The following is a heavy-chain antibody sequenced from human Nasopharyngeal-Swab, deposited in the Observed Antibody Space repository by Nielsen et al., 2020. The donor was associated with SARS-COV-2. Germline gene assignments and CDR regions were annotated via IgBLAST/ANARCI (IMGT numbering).Heavy chain of an antibody. CDR2: IYYSGST. J-gene: IGHJ5*02. D-gene: IGHD3-9*01. CDR1: GGSISSSSYY. CDR3: ARTYYDILTGYLKFDP. V-gene: IGHV4-39*01. Sequence: SETLSLTCTVSGGSISSSSYYWGWIRQPPGKGLEWIGSIYYSGSTYYNPSLKSRVTISVDTSKNQFSLKLSSVTAADPAVYYCARTYYDILTGYLKFDPWGQGTLVTVSS.